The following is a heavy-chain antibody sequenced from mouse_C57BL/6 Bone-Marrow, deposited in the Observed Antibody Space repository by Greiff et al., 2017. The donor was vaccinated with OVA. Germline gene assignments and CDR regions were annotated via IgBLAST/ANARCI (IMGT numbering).Heavy chain of an antibody. Sequence: DVKLVESEGGLVQPGSSMKLSCTASGFTFSDYYMAWVRQVPEKGLEWVANINYDGSSTYYLDSLKSRFIISRDNAKNILYLQMSSLKSEDTATYYCARDRGSYGRLPGGYFDVWGTGTTVTVSS. CDR3: ARDRGSYGRLPGGYFDV. D-gene: IGHD1-1*01. CDR1: GFTFSDYY. V-gene: IGHV5-16*01. CDR2: INYDGSST. J-gene: IGHJ1*03.